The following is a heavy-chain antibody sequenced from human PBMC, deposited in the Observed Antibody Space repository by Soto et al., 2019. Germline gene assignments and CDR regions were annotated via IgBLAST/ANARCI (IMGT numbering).Heavy chain of an antibody. CDR2: ISGSGGST. V-gene: IGHV3-23*01. D-gene: IGHD2-15*01. Sequence: SLRLSCAASGFTFSSYAMSWVRQAPGKGLEWVSAISGSGGSTYYADSVKGRFTISRDNSKNTLYLQMNSLRAEDTAVYYCAKVFCSGGSCYPLAVNFAFWGQGTLVTFPS. CDR3: AKVFCSGGSCYPLAVNFAF. J-gene: IGHJ4*02. CDR1: GFTFSSYA.